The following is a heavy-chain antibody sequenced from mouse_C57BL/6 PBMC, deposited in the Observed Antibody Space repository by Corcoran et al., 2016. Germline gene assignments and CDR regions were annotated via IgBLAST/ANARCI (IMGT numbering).Heavy chain of an antibody. CDR2: IYPGSGNT. Sequence: QVQLKQSGAELVRPGASVKLSGKASGYTFTDYYINWVKQRPGQGLEWIARIYPGSGNTYYNEKFKGKATLTAEKSSSTAYMQLSSLTSEDSAVYFCARREAMDYWGQGTSVTVSS. CDR1: GYTFTDYY. V-gene: IGHV1-76*01. CDR3: ARREAMDY. J-gene: IGHJ4*01.